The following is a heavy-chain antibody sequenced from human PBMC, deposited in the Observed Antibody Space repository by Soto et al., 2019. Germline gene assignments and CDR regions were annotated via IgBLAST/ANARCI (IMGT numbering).Heavy chain of an antibody. CDR3: ARVWGGALDI. V-gene: IGHV4-61*05. D-gene: IGHD3-10*01. CDR1: GGSISSSRCH. Sequence: SETLSLTCTVSGGSISSSRCHWGWIRQPPGKGLEWIGYINYSGTTNYNPSLKSRVTISVDTSKNQFSLKLSSVTAADTAVYYCARVWGGALDIWGQGTMVTVSS. J-gene: IGHJ3*02. CDR2: INYSGTT.